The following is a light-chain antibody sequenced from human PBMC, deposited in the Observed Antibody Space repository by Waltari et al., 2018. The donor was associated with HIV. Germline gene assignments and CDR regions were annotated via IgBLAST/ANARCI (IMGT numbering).Light chain of an antibody. Sequence: SHELTQSPSLSMSPGQTASVTCSGDSLGTQYVYWYQHKPGQSPVLVIYQDTKRPSGIPERFSGSNSGNTATLTISGTQVMDEADYYCQAWDSNTAVFGSGTKVTVL. CDR1: SLGTQY. CDR2: QDT. V-gene: IGLV3-1*01. J-gene: IGLJ1*01. CDR3: QAWDSNTAV.